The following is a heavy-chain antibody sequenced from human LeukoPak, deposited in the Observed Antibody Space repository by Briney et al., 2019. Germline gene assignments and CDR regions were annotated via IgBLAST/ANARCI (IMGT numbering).Heavy chain of an antibody. CDR3: ARTMGRGPGGHFDY. V-gene: IGHV3-11*03. D-gene: IGHD3-10*01. CDR1: GVTYRKLY. CDR2: ISDDGSYA. Sequence: GGSLRHSRAVSGVTYRKLYFSEVRPAPGKGGEEIGYISDDGSYANYADSVRGRFTISRDNAKNSLFLQMNSLRVEDTAVYYCARTMGRGPGGHFDYWGQGTLVTVSS. J-gene: IGHJ4*02.